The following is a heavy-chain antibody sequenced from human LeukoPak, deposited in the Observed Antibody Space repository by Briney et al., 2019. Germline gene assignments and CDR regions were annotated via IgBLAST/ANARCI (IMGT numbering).Heavy chain of an antibody. CDR1: SFTFSSYA. J-gene: IGHJ4*02. CDR3: AKDLTRREGSNLGY. Sequence: SGGSLRLSCAACSFTFSSYAMSWVRQAPGKGLEWVSAISGRCCSTYYADSVKGRFTISRDIPKNTLYPQMNARGPRARPVLSSAKDLTRREGSNLGYWGQGTLVTVSS. D-gene: IGHD5-24*01. V-gene: IGHV3-23*01. CDR2: ISGRCCST.